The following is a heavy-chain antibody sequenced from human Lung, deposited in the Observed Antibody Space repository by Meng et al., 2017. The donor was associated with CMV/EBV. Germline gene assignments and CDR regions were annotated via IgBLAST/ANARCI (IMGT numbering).Heavy chain of an antibody. J-gene: IGHJ4*02. Sequence: GESLKISCKYSGYSFTNCWIGWVRQMPGKGLEWMGIINPGDSDTQYRSSFQGQVTISADKSINTAYLQWGSLKASDTAMYYCAFRWRFGNGAYFDYWGQGALVTVSS. D-gene: IGHD2-8*01. V-gene: IGHV5-51*01. CDR2: INPGDSDT. CDR1: GYSFTNCW. CDR3: AFRWRFGNGAYFDY.